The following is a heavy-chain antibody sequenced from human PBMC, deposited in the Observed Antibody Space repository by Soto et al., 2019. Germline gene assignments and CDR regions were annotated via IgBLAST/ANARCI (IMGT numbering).Heavy chain of an antibody. J-gene: IGHJ6*02. D-gene: IGHD3-3*01. V-gene: IGHV1-69*13. CDR2: IIPIFGTA. Sequence: SVKVSCKASGGTFSSYAISWVRQAPGQGLEWMGGIIPIFGTANYAQKFQGRVTITADESTSTAYMELSSLRSEGTAVYYCARSDITIFGVVMVEYYYGMDVWGQGTKVTVSS. CDR1: GGTFSSYA. CDR3: ARSDITIFGVVMVEYYYGMDV.